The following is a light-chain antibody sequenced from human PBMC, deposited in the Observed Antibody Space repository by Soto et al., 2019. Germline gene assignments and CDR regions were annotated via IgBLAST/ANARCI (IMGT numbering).Light chain of an antibody. CDR2: GAS. CDR3: QQRSNWPPL. Sequence: IVLTHSPGTLSLSPGERATLSFRSSQSVRSNFLAWYQQKPGQAPRLLIYGASNRATGIPDRFSGSGSGTDFTLTIISLQSEDSAVYYCQQRSNWPPLFGQGTRLENK. V-gene: IGKV3D-20*02. J-gene: IGKJ5*01. CDR1: QSVRSNF.